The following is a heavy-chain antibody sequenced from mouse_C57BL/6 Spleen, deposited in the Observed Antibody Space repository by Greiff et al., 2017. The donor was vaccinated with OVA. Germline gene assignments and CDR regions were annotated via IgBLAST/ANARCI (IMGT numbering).Heavy chain of an antibody. CDR3: ARQRGYDWYFDV. Sequence: EVKVVESGGDLVKPGGSLKLSCAASGFTFSSYGMSWVRQTPDKRLEWVATISSGGSYTYYPDSVKGRFTISRDNAKNTLYLQMSSLKSEDTAMYYCARQRGYDWYFDVWGTGTTVTVSS. CDR1: GFTFSSYG. J-gene: IGHJ1*03. CDR2: ISSGGSYT. V-gene: IGHV5-6*01. D-gene: IGHD2-2*01.